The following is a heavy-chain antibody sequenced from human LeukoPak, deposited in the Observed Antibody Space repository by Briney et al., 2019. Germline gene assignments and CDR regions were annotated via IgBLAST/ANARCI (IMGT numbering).Heavy chain of an antibody. Sequence: PGGSLRLSCAASGFTFSSYAMHWVRQAPGKGLEWVAVISYDGSNKYYADSVKGRFTISRDNSKNTLYLQMNSLRAEDTAVYYCVKGMVVTALFDYWGQGTLVTVSS. J-gene: IGHJ4*02. CDR3: VKGMVVTALFDY. D-gene: IGHD2-21*02. V-gene: IGHV3-30-3*01. CDR1: GFTFSSYA. CDR2: ISYDGSNK.